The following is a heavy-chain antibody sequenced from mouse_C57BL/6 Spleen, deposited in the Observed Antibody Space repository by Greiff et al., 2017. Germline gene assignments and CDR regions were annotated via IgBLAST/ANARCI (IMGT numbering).Heavy chain of an antibody. J-gene: IGHJ4*01. Sequence: DVKLVESGGGLVKPGGSLKLSCAASGFTFSDYGMHWVRQAPEKGLEWVAYISSGSSTIYYADTVKGRFTISRDNAKNTLFLQMTSLRSEDTAMYYCARGGYGSSYNYAMDYWGQGTSVTVSS. CDR1: GFTFSDYG. CDR3: ARGGYGSSYNYAMDY. CDR2: ISSGSSTI. V-gene: IGHV5-17*01. D-gene: IGHD1-1*01.